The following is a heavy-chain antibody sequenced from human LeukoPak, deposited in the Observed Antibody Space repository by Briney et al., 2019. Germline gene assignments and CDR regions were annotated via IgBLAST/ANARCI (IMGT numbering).Heavy chain of an antibody. CDR2: MRHSGST. Sequence: SETLSLTCTVSADSISSGGHCWSWIRQHPGKGLESIGFMRHSGSTSHNPSLKGRVAISVDASKNQFSLRLNSVTAADTAVYYCARGGNRFGGFYFDYWGQGSLVTVSS. CDR1: ADSISSGGHC. CDR3: ARGGNRFGGFYFDY. J-gene: IGHJ4*02. V-gene: IGHV4-31*03. D-gene: IGHD3-10*01.